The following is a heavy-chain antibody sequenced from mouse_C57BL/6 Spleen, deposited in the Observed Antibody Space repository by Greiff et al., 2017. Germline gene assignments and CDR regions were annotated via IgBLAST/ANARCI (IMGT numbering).Heavy chain of an antibody. CDR1: GYTFTSYW. J-gene: IGHJ2*01. CDR3: ARREDYYGSPYYFDY. Sequence: VQLQQPGAELVKPGASVKLSCKASGYTFTSYWMHWVKQRPGQGLEWIGMIHPNSGSTNYNEKFKSKATLTVDKSSSTAYMQLSSLTSEDSAVYYCARREDYYGSPYYFDYWGQGTTLTVSS. V-gene: IGHV1-64*01. CDR2: IHPNSGST. D-gene: IGHD1-1*01.